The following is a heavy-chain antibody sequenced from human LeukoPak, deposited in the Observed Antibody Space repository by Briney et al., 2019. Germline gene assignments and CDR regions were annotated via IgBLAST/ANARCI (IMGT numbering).Heavy chain of an antibody. CDR1: GFTFSSYE. D-gene: IGHD5-18*01. J-gene: IGHJ6*03. CDR2: ISSSGSTI. CDR3: ARPGYSYGYYYYYYMDV. Sequence: GGSLRLSRAASGFTFSSYEMNWVRQAPGKGLEWVSYISSSGSTIYYADSVKGRFTISRDNAKNSLYLQMNSLRAEDTAVYYCARPGYSYGYYYYYYMDVWGKGTTVTVSS. V-gene: IGHV3-48*03.